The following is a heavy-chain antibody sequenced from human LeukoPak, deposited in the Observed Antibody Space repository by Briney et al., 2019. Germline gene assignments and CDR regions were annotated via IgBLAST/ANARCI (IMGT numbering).Heavy chain of an antibody. Sequence: APVKVSCKASGGTFSSYAISWVRQAPGQGLEWIGIINPSGDNTWYAQKFQGRVTMTRDMATSTDYLEVSSLRSEDTAVYYCARDNSLRDTAWWFDPWGQGTLVTVSS. CDR3: ARDNSLRDTAWWFDP. J-gene: IGHJ5*02. CDR2: INPSGDNT. CDR1: GGTFSSYA. V-gene: IGHV1-46*01. D-gene: IGHD5-24*01.